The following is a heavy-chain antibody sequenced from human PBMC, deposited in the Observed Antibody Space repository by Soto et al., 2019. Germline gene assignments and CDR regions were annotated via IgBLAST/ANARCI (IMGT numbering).Heavy chain of an antibody. V-gene: IGHV1-18*01. CDR1: GYTFSSYG. CDR3: ARGGYYDSSGSRNYFYYGLKV. J-gene: IGHJ6*02. Sequence: GASVKVSCKASGYTFSSYGINWVRQAPGQGLEWLGWVSPYDGYTNYAQILQGRVSMTTDTSTKTAYMEVRSLRSDDTAVYYCARGGYYDSSGSRNYFYYGLKVWG. CDR2: VSPYDGYT. D-gene: IGHD3-22*01.